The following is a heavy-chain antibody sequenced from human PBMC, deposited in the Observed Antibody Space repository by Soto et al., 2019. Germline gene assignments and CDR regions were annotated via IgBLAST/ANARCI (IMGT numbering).Heavy chain of an antibody. D-gene: IGHD2-15*01. CDR3: AGCSGGSCYYYYYGMDV. CDR2: MNPNSGNT. V-gene: IGHV1-8*01. CDR1: GYTFTSYD. Sequence: ASVKVSCKASGYTFTSYDINWVRQATGQGLEWMGWMNPNSGNTGYAQKFQGRVTITADESTSTAYMELSSLRSEDTAVYYCAGCSGGSCYYYYYGMDVWGQGTTVTVSS. J-gene: IGHJ6*02.